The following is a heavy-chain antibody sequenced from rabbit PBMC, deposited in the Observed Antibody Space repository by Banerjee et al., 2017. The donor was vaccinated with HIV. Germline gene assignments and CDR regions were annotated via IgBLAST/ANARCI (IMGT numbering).Heavy chain of an antibody. D-gene: IGHD1-1*01. CDR1: GVSFSGDSY. Sequence: QSLEESGGDLVKPGASLTLTCTASGVSFSGDSYMCWVRQAPGKGLEWIACIHAGSSNNIYYATWAKGRFTISKTSSTTVTLQMTSLTAADTAPYFCARDTSTSFSTYGMDLWGPGTLVTVS. CDR3: ARDTSTSFSTYGMDL. V-gene: IGHV1S40*01. J-gene: IGHJ6*01. CDR2: IHAGSSNNI.